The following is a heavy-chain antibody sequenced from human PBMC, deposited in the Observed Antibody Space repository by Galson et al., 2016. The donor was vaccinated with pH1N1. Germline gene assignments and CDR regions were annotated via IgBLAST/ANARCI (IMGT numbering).Heavy chain of an antibody. CDR3: VRDLGRLRDF. Sequence: SVKVSCKASGGIFNNYAISWVRQAPGLGLQWMGVINPIGGMATYTQNFQDRLTMTVDASTSTVYMELTSLRSEDTAVYYCVRDLGRLRDFWGQGTLVTVSS. V-gene: IGHV1-69*10. J-gene: IGHJ4*02. D-gene: IGHD1-26*01. CDR1: GGIFNNYA. CDR2: INPIGGMA.